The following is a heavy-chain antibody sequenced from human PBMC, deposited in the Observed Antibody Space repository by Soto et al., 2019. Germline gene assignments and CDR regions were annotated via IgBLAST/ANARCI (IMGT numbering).Heavy chain of an antibody. CDR3: ARTDCSSTSCYLYYFDY. Sequence: VGSLRLSCAASGFTFSSYWMSWVRQAPGKGLEWVANVKQDGSEKYYVDSVKGRFTISRDNAKNSLYLQMNSLRAEDTAVYYCARTDCSSTSCYLYYFDYWGQGTLVTVSS. CDR2: VKQDGSEK. V-gene: IGHV3-7*01. CDR1: GFTFSSYW. D-gene: IGHD2-2*01. J-gene: IGHJ4*02.